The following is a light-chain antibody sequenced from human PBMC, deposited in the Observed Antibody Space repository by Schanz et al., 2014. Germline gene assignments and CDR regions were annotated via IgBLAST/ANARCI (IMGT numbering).Light chain of an antibody. J-gene: IGLJ3*02. CDR2: GDT. CDR1: SPNIGINA. CDR3: HSYDSLSGAV. V-gene: IGLV1-44*01. Sequence: QSVLTQPPSASGTPGQRVTISCSGGSPNIGINAVNWYQQLPGTAPKLLIHGDTNRPSGVPDRFSGSKSGTSASLAITGLQAADEADYYCHSYDSLSGAVFGGGTKLTVL.